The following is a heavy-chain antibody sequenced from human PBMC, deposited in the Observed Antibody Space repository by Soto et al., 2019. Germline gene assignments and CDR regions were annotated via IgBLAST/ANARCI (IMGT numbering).Heavy chain of an antibody. J-gene: IGHJ3*02. CDR3: ARAHYHDSSGPNGHAFGI. D-gene: IGHD3-22*01. V-gene: IGHV3-30-3*01. Sequence: PGGSLRLSCAASEFTFSDYAMHWVRQAPGKGLEWVAVISDDGDKVFYADSMKDRLTISRDNSKSTLFLQLTSLGPEDTALYYCARAHYHDSSGPNGHAFGIWGQGTLVTVSS. CDR1: EFTFSDYA. CDR2: ISDDGDKV.